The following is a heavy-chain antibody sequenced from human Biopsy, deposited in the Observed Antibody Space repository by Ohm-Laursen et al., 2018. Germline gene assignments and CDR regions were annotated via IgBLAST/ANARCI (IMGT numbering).Heavy chain of an antibody. CDR2: IYNVEST. CDR1: GGSISSGGYY. Sequence: TLSLTCSVSGGSISSGGYYWSWIRQFPGKGVELLGYIYNVESTYYNPSLKSRVLISGDASRNQYSLKLTSVTAADTAVYYCVRDRRDWYEPWGQGTLVTVSS. CDR3: VRDRRDWYEP. V-gene: IGHV4-31*03. J-gene: IGHJ5*02.